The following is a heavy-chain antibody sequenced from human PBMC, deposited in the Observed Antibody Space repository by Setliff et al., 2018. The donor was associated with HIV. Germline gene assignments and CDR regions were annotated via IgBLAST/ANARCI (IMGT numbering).Heavy chain of an antibody. CDR2: INPTGGST. Sequence: ASVKVSCKPSGYGFTNHYMHWVRQAPGQGLEWMGVINPTGGSTRNTQKFQGRVAMTRDTSTSTGYMELSSLRSEDTAVYYCASAGAWQRNALDIWGQGTMVTVSS. CDR1: GYGFTNHY. D-gene: IGHD5-12*01. V-gene: IGHV1-46*01. CDR3: ASAGAWQRNALDI. J-gene: IGHJ3*02.